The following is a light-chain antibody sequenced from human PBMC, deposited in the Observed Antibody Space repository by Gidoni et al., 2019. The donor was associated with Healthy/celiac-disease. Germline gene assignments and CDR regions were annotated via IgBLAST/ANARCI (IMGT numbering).Light chain of an antibody. CDR1: QSISSSQ. J-gene: IGKJ4*01. Sequence: EIVLPHSPVTLSLSPGQSATLSCSASQSISSSQLAWYQQKPGQAPRPLMDGASSRATAIPDRFSGSGSGTDFTLTISRQEPEDFAVYYCQHFGNFGGGTKVE. CDR2: GAS. CDR3: QHFGN. V-gene: IGKV3-20*01.